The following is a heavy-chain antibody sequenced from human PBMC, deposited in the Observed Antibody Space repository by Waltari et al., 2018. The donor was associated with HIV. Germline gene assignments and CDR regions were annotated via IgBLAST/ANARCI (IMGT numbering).Heavy chain of an antibody. D-gene: IGHD3-3*01. Sequence: QVQLVQSGAVVKKPGASVRISCETSGYTFISYALHWVRQAPGQRPEWMGWGNVGNYNTKYSQKFQDRVTITGDTSASTGYLDLSSLTSEDTAVYFCAREYDFWSGGYHYYGMDVWGQGTTVTVSS. J-gene: IGHJ6*02. CDR2: GNVGNYNT. CDR3: AREYDFWSGGYHYYGMDV. CDR1: GYTFISYA. V-gene: IGHV1-3*01.